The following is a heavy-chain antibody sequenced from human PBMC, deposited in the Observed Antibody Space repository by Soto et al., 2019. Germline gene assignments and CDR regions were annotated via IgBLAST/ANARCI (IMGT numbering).Heavy chain of an antibody. CDR3: AKDLGDSDYGDYVSDY. V-gene: IGHV3-23*01. CDR1: GFTFSSYA. CDR2: ISGSGGST. J-gene: IGHJ4*02. D-gene: IGHD4-17*01. Sequence: GGSLRLSCAASGFTFSSYAMSWVRQAPGKGLEWVSAISGSGGSTYYADSVKGRFTISRDNSKNTLYLQMNSLRAEDTAVYYCAKDLGDSDYGDYVSDYWGQGTLVTVSS.